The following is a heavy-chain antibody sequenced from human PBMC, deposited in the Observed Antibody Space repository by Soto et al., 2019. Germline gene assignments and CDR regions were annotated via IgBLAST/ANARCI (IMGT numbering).Heavy chain of an antibody. CDR3: ASRGSKARGFQH. CDR1: GGSFSGYY. Sequence: SKTLSLTCAVYGGSFSGYYWSWIRQPPGKGLEWIGEINHSGSTNYNPSLKSRVTISVDTSKNQFSLKLSSVTAADTAVYYCASRGSKARGFQHWGQGTLVTVSS. D-gene: IGHD6-6*01. CDR2: INHSGST. J-gene: IGHJ1*01. V-gene: IGHV4-34*01.